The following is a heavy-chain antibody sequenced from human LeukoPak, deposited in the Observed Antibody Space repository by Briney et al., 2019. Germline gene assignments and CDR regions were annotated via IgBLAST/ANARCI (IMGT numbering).Heavy chain of an antibody. CDR1: GYSISSGYY. CDR3: AREIGPIQLHLWGSAFDY. Sequence: SETLSLTCTVSGYSISSGYYWGWIRPPPGKGLEWIGSIYHSGSTYYNPSLKSRVTISVDTSKNQFSLKLSSVTAADTAVYYCAREIGPIQLHLWGSAFDYWGQGTLVTVSS. V-gene: IGHV4-38-2*02. D-gene: IGHD5-24*01. CDR2: IYHSGST. J-gene: IGHJ4*02.